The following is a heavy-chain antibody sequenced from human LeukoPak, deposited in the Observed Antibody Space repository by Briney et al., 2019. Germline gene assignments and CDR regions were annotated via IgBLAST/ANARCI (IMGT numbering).Heavy chain of an antibody. V-gene: IGHV3-48*01. D-gene: IGHD3-22*01. CDR3: VRDNSRGQSLGVIY. CDR2: INADSSTI. J-gene: IGHJ4*02. Sequence: GGSLRLSCAASGFTFSTYWMHWVRQAPGKGLEWISYINADSSTIQYADFVRGRFTTSRDNAKNSLYLQMNSLRAEDTAVYYCVRDNSRGQSLGVIYWGQGSLVTVPS. CDR1: GFTFSTYW.